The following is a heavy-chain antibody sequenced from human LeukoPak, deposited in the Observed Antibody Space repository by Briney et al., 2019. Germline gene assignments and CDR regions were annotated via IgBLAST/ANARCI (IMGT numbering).Heavy chain of an antibody. Sequence: GGALRLSCSASGFTLTTYWMSWVRQAPGKGLEWVANIKQDGTEKYYVHSVKGRFTMSRDNAENSLYLQMNSLRAEDTAVYYCARVYRSSSGYCFDYWGQGTLVTVSS. V-gene: IGHV3-7*01. J-gene: IGHJ4*02. CDR3: ARVYRSSSGYCFDY. D-gene: IGHD6-6*01. CDR2: IKQDGTEK. CDR1: GFTLTTYW.